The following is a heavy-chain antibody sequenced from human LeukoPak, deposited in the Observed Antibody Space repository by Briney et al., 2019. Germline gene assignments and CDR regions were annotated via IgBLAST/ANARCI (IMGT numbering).Heavy chain of an antibody. J-gene: IGHJ3*01. CDR2: IRSRANSYTT. D-gene: IGHD2-15*01. CDR1: GFTFGVYA. Sequence: SGGSLRLSCAASGFTFGVYAMHWVRQPPGKGLEWVGRIRSRANSYTTAFAASVKGSFTISRDDSKNTAFLQMNSLKTDDTAVYYCTRLVVGDAFDVWGQGTTVTVSS. CDR3: TRLVVGDAFDV. V-gene: IGHV3-73*01.